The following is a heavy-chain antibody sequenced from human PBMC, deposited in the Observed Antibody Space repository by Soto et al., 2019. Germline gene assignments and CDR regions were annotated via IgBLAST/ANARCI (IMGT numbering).Heavy chain of an antibody. CDR2: ISSDGSDK. Sequence: QVQLVESGGGVVQPGMSLRLSCAASGFTFSNFGMHWVSQAPGKGLEWVAVISSDGSDKYYSDSVKGRFTISRDNSKNTLLLQMNSLRVEDTAVYYCAKGSEVARQELDYWGQGTLVTVSS. CDR1: GFTFSNFG. V-gene: IGHV3-30*18. D-gene: IGHD2-15*01. J-gene: IGHJ4*02. CDR3: AKGSEVARQELDY.